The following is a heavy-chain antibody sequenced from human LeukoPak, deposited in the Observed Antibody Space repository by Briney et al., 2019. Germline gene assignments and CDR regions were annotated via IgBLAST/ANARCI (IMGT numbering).Heavy chain of an antibody. CDR2: IKADGSEK. CDR1: GFSFSNYW. V-gene: IGHV3-7*01. Sequence: PGGSLRLPCATSGFSFSNYWMNWVRQAPGKGLEWVAIIKADGSEKHYVDSVRGRFTVSRDNAKNSLYLQMSSLRAEDTAVYYCARSNSGPEIWGQGTLVTVSS. J-gene: IGHJ4*02. CDR3: ARSNSGPEI. D-gene: IGHD4-23*01.